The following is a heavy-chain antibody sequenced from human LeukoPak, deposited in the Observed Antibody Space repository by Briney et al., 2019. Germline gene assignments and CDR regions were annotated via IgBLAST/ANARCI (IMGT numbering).Heavy chain of an antibody. V-gene: IGHV3-23*01. CDR2: ISGTGGAT. J-gene: IGHJ5*01. CDR3: VKDPRDTYGTNWFVS. D-gene: IGHD2-21*01. Sequence: PGGSLRLSCVASGFSFGNYAVSWVRQAPGKGLQRVSQISGTGGATWYAGFARDRFTISSDNSKKTLYLQMSGLRVEDTAMYYCVKDPRDTYGTNWFVSWGQGTLLIVSS. CDR1: GFSFGNYA.